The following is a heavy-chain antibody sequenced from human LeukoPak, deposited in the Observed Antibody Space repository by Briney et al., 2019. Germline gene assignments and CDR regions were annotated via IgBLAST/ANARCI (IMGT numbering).Heavy chain of an antibody. J-gene: IGHJ5*02. V-gene: IGHV7-4-1*02. CDR2: INTNTGNP. CDR1: GYTFTSYA. D-gene: IGHD3-22*01. Sequence: ASVKVSCKASGYTFTSYAMNWVRQAPGQGLEWMGWINTNTGNPTYAQGFTGRSVFSLDTSVSTAYLQISSLKAEDTAVYYCARSYDSSGRGWFDPWGQGTLVTVSS. CDR3: ARSYDSSGRGWFDP.